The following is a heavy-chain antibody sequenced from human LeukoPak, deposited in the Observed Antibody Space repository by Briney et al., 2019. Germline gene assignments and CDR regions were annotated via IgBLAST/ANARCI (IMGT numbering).Heavy chain of an antibody. J-gene: IGHJ2*01. D-gene: IGHD1-14*01. CDR3: ARVRSSNINLPYWYFDL. V-gene: IGHV3-72*01. Sequence: GGSLRLSCAASGFTFSDHYMDWVRQAPGKGLEWVGRIKHKAHSYTTEYAASVKGRFTISRDDSKSSLYLQMNSLKIEDTAVYYCARVRSSNINLPYWYFDLWGRGALVTVSS. CDR1: GFTFSDHY. CDR2: IKHKAHSYTT.